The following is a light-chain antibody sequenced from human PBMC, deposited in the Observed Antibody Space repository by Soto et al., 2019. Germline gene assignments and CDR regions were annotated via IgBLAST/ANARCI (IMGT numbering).Light chain of an antibody. J-gene: IGKJ1*01. V-gene: IGKV3-15*01. CDR3: QQYNNWPQT. CDR1: QSVSSN. Sequence: ERVMTQSPATLSVSPGERATLSCRASQSVSSNLAWYQQKPGQAPRLLIYGASTRATGIPARFSGSGSGTGFTLTISSLQSEDFAVYYCQQYNNWPQTFGQGTKVDIK. CDR2: GAS.